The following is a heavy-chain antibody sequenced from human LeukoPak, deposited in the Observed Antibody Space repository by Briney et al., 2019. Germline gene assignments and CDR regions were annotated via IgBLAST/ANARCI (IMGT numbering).Heavy chain of an antibody. CDR2: ISSRSHYI. CDR3: ARDTGDY. CDR1: GFTFSSFT. Sequence: GGSLRLSCAASGFTFSSFTMNWVRQAPGKGLEWVSCISSRSHYIYYTDSVKGRFTISRDNSKNTLYLQMNSLRAEDTAVYYCARDTGDYWGQGTLVTVSS. J-gene: IGHJ4*02. D-gene: IGHD4-17*01. V-gene: IGHV3-21*01.